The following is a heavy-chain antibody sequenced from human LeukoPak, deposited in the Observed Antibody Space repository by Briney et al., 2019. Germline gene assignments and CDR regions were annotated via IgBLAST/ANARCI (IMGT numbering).Heavy chain of an antibody. V-gene: IGHV1-18*01. CDR1: GYTFTSYG. Sequence: ASVKVSCKASGYTFTSYGISWVRQAPGQGLEWMGWISAYNGNTNYAQKLQGRVTMTTDTSTSTAYMELRSLRSDDTAVYYCAREAYGSGSYYLDYYYYGMDVWGQGTTVTVSS. CDR2: ISAYNGNT. CDR3: AREAYGSGSYYLDYYYYGMDV. D-gene: IGHD3-10*01. J-gene: IGHJ6*02.